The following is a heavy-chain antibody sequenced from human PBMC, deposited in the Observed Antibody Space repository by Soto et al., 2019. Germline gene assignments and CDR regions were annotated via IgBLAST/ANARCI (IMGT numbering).Heavy chain of an antibody. CDR1: GFTFSSYS. J-gene: IGHJ6*02. CDR3: ARDVRYSSSWYPNSYYYYGMDV. CDR2: ISSSSSYI. Sequence: EVQLVESGGGLVKPGGSLRLSCAASGFTFSSYSMNCVRQAPGKGLEWVSSISSSSSYIYYADSVKGRFTISRDNAKNSRYLQMNSLRAEDTAVYYCARDVRYSSSWYPNSYYYYGMDVWGQGTTVTVSS. V-gene: IGHV3-21*01. D-gene: IGHD6-13*01.